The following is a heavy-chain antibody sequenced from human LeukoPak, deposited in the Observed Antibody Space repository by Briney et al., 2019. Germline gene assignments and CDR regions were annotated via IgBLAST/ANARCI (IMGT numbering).Heavy chain of an antibody. CDR1: GDSVSSNSAA. CDR2: TYYRSKWYN. V-gene: IGHV6-1*01. CDR3: ARQFSSSFDY. Sequence: SQTLSLTCAISGDSVSSNSAAWNWIRPPPSRGLEWLGRTYYRSKWYNDFAVSVRSRITINPDTSKNQFSLQLNSVTPEDTAVYYCARQFSSSFDYWGQGTPVTVSS. D-gene: IGHD6-13*01. J-gene: IGHJ4*02.